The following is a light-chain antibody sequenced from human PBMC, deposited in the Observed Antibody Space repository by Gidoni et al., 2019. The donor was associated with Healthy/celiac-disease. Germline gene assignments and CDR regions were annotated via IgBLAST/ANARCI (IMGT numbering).Light chain of an antibody. CDR3: QSYDSSLSVV. CDR2: GNS. J-gene: IGLJ2*01. CDR1: SSNIGAGYD. V-gene: IGLV1-40*01. Sequence: QSVLTHPPSVSGAPVQRVTISCTGSSSNIGAGYDVHWYQQLPGTATKLLIYGNSNRPAGVPDRFSGSKSGTSASLASTGLQAEDEADYYCQSYDSSLSVVFGGGTKLTVL.